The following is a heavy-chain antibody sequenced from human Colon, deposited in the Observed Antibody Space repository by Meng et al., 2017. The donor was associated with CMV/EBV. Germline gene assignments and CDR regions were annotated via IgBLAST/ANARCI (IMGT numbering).Heavy chain of an antibody. CDR2: INWNGGNP. Sequence: GGSLRLSCVASGFTFDDYGMGWVRQTPTKGLEWVCNINWNGGNPGYGDSVKGRFTISRDNANNCLYLEMNNLRAEDTAVYYCARDLPYLYGMDVWGQGTTVTVSS. CDR1: GFTFDDYG. CDR3: ARDLPYLYGMDV. V-gene: IGHV3-20*04. J-gene: IGHJ6*02. D-gene: IGHD2-2*01.